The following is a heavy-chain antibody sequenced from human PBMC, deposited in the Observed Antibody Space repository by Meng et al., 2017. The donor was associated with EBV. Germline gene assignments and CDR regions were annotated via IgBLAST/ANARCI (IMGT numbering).Heavy chain of an antibody. CDR2: LIPMSGAP. D-gene: IGHD3-10*01. Sequence: QVQVGQSGAEVKRPGSSVKISCKTSGGPFRSYAVSWVRQGPGQGLEWLGGLIPMSGAPHYAQKFQDRVTITADEYTRTHYMELSSLRSDDTAMYYCASESGRGFTPDFWGQGTLVTVSS. V-gene: IGHV1-69*01. CDR3: ASESGRGFTPDF. J-gene: IGHJ4*02. CDR1: GGPFRSYA.